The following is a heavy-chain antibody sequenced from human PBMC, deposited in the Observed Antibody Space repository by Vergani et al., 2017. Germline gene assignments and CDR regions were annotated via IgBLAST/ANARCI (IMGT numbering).Heavy chain of an antibody. CDR1: GGSISSYY. Sequence: QVQLQESGPGLVKPSETLSLTCTVSGGSISSYYWSWIRQPPGKGLEWIGYIYYSGSTYYNPSLKSRVTISVDTSKNQFSLKLSSVTAADTAVYYCSRGMYYHYYYMDVWGKGTTVTVSS. CDR3: SRGMYYHYYYMDV. J-gene: IGHJ6*03. CDR2: IYYSGST. V-gene: IGHV4-59*12.